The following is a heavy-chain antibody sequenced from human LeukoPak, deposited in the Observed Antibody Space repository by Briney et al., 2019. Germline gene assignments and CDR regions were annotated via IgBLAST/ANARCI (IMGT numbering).Heavy chain of an antibody. Sequence: SGGSLRLSCTASGFIFGDHAMSWVRQAPGKGLEWVGFIRSKAYGGTTEYAASVKGRFTISRDDSEGIAYLQMNSLRIEDTAVYYCARGPIHLWLHNGMDVWGKGTTVTVSS. V-gene: IGHV3-49*04. J-gene: IGHJ6*04. CDR1: GFIFGDHA. CDR3: ARGPIHLWLHNGMDV. CDR2: IRSKAYGGTT. D-gene: IGHD5-18*01.